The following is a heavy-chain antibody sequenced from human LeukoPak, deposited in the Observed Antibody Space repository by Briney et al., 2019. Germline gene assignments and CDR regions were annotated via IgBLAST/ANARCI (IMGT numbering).Heavy chain of an antibody. J-gene: IGHJ4*02. CDR3: ARRAGEYSHPYDY. D-gene: IGHD2-15*01. V-gene: IGHV3-53*01. CDR1: GFTVSSNS. Sequence: ETLSLSCTVSGFTVSSNSWSWVRQAPGKGLEWVSFIYSGGNTHYSDSVKGRFTLSRDNSKNTLYLQMNSLRAEDTAIYYCARRAGEYSHPYDYWGQGTLVTVSS. CDR2: IYSGGNT.